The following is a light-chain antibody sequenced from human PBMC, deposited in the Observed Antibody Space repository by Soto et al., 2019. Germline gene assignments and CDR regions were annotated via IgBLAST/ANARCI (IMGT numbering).Light chain of an antibody. J-gene: IGKJ1*01. CDR2: SAS. CDR3: QQDDSFPWT. Sequence: TQPPSSVSASFGERVTVSCSTSKDISSSVAWYQQKPGKAPNLLIFSASALHRGVPPRFSGSGSGTAFTLTVSSLQPEDFAIYYCQQDDSFPWTFGQGTKVDIK. CDR1: KDISSS. V-gene: IGKV1-12*01.